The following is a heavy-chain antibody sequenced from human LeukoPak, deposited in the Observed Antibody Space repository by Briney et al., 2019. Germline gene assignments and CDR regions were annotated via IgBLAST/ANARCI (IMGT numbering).Heavy chain of an antibody. CDR2: ISWNSGSI. V-gene: IGHV3-9*01. CDR3: AKSTDIVVVPAANFDY. J-gene: IGHJ4*02. D-gene: IGHD2-2*01. CDR1: GFTFDDYA. Sequence: GRSLRLSCAASGFTFDDYAMHWVRQAPGKGLEWVSGISWNSGSIGYADSVKGRFTISRDNAKNTLYLQMNSLRAEDTAVYYCAKSTDIVVVPAANFDYWGQGTLVTVSS.